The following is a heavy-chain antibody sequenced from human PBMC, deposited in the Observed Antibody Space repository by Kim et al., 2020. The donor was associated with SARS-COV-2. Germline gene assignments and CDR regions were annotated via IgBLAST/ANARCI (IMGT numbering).Heavy chain of an antibody. CDR2: IFHTGRA. CDR3: ATCGRNYGKTF. V-gene: IGHV4-31*08. D-gene: IGHD4-17*01. J-gene: IGHJ3*01. CDR1: GGSITNSGNY. Sequence: SETLSLTCTVSGGSITNSGNYWIWIRQHPGKGLEWIAYIFHTGRAYYSPSRQTRFTISVDTSKNHFSLKLTSVNAADTGVYNCATCGRNYGKTF.